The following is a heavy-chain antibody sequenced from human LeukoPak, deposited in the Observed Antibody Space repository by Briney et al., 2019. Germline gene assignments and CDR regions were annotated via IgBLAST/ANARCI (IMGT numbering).Heavy chain of an antibody. Sequence: GGSLRLSCAASGFTFSSYAMHWVRQAPGKGLEWVAVISYDGSNKYYADSVKGRFTISRDNSKNTLYLQMNSLRAEDTAVYYCATDHTSSSLDCWGQGTLVTVSS. CDR2: ISYDGSNK. D-gene: IGHD6-6*01. J-gene: IGHJ4*02. CDR1: GFTFSSYA. V-gene: IGHV3-30-3*01. CDR3: ATDHTSSSLDC.